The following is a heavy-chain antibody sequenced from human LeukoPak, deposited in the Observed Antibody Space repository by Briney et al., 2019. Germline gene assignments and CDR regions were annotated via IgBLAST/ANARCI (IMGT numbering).Heavy chain of an antibody. Sequence: GASVKVSCKASGYTFNTYGITWVRQAPGQGLEWMGWISPYNGDTHYAQKFQDRVTMTTDTSTSTAYMDLRSLGFDDTAVYYCARDRYSSGTSDWFDPWGQGTLVTVSS. CDR1: GYTFNTYG. D-gene: IGHD6-19*01. CDR3: ARDRYSSGTSDWFDP. V-gene: IGHV1-18*04. J-gene: IGHJ5*02. CDR2: ISPYNGDT.